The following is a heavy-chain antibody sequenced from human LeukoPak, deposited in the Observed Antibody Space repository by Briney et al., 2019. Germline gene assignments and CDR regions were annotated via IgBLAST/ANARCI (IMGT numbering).Heavy chain of an antibody. CDR1: GGSISSGSYY. D-gene: IGHD3-10*01. CDR3: ARVLGRHYDCYFDY. V-gene: IGHV4-61*02. Sequence: SETLSLTCTVSGGSISSGSYYWSWIRQPAGKGLEWIGRIYTSGSTNYNPSLKSRVTISVDTSKNQFSLKLSSVTAADTAVYYCARVLGRHYDCYFDYWGQGTLVTVSS. CDR2: IYTSGST. J-gene: IGHJ4*02.